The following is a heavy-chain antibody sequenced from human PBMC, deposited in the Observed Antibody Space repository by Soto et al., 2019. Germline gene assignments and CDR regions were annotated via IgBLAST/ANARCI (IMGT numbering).Heavy chain of an antibody. Sequence: QVQLVESGGGVVQPGRSLRLSCAASGFTFSSYAMHWVRQAPGKGLEWVAVISYDGSNKYYADSVKDRFTISRDNSKNTLYLQMNSLRAEDTAVYYCASDRGLDYWGQGTLVTVSS. CDR1: GFTFSSYA. CDR3: ASDRGLDY. CDR2: ISYDGSNK. J-gene: IGHJ4*02. V-gene: IGHV3-30-3*01.